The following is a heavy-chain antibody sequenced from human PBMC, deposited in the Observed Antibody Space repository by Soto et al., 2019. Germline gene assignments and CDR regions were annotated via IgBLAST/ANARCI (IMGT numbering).Heavy chain of an antibody. CDR3: ARGIVCSGGRCSWFWFDP. CDR1: GGSISSYY. J-gene: IGHJ5*02. Sequence: RSLTCTVSGGSISSYYWSWIRQPAGKGLEWIGRIYTSGSTNYNPSLKSRVTMSVDTSKNQFSLKLSSVTAADTAVYYCARGIVCSGGRCSWFWFDPWGQGTLVTVSS. V-gene: IGHV4-4*07. CDR2: IYTSGST. D-gene: IGHD2-15*01.